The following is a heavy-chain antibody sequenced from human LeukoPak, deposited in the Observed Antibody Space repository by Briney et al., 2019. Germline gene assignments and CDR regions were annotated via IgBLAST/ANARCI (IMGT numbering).Heavy chain of an antibody. CDR3: ARGRLGYRTGTTFHYFDY. Sequence: ASVKVSCKASGYTFTSYYMHWVRQAPGQGLEWMGIINPSGGSTSYAQKFQGRVTMTRDTSTSTVCMELSSLRSEDTAVYYCARGRLGYRTGTTFHYFDYWGQGTLVTVSS. CDR1: GYTFTSYY. V-gene: IGHV1-46*03. J-gene: IGHJ4*02. D-gene: IGHD1-7*01. CDR2: INPSGGST.